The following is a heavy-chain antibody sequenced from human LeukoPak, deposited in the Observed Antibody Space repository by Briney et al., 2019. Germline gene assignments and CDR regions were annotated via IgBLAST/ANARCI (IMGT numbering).Heavy chain of an antibody. Sequence: PGGSLRLSCAASGFTFSSYSMNWVRQAPGKGLEWVSSISSSSSYIYYADSVKGRFTISRDNAKNSLYLQMNSLRAEDTAVYYCARGGKLRFLEWLPENNWFDPWGQGTLVTVSS. CDR2: ISSSSSYI. V-gene: IGHV3-21*01. CDR1: GFTFSSYS. J-gene: IGHJ5*02. D-gene: IGHD3-3*01. CDR3: ARGGKLRFLEWLPENNWFDP.